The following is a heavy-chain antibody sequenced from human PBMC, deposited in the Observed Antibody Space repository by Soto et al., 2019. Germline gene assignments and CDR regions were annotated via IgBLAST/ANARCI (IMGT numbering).Heavy chain of an antibody. V-gene: IGHV3-74*01. CDR3: ARVSREVVPAAIDY. D-gene: IGHD2-2*01. J-gene: IGHJ4*02. CDR2: INSDGSST. CDR1: GFTFSSYW. Sequence: PGGSLRLSCAASGFTFSSYWIHWVRQAPGKGLVWVSRINSDGSSTTYADSVKGRFTISRDNAKNTLYLQMTSLRAEDTAVYYCARVSREVVPAAIDYWGQGTLVTVDS.